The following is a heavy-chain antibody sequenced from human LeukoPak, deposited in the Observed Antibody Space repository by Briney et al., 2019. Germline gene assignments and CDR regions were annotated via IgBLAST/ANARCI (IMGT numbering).Heavy chain of an antibody. CDR1: GFTVSSNY. V-gene: IGHV3-53*01. CDR2: IYSGGST. CDR3: ARSRWVRGYYFDY. J-gene: IGHJ4*02. Sequence: PGGSLRLSCAASGFTVSSNYMSWVRQAPGKGLEWVSVIYSGGSTYYADSVKGRFTISRDNSKNTLYLQMNSLRAEDTAVYYCARSRWVRGYYFDYWGQGTLVTVSS. D-gene: IGHD5-12*01.